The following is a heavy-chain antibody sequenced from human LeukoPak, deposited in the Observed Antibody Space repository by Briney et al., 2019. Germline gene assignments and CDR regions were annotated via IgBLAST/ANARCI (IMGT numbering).Heavy chain of an antibody. Sequence: GGSLTLSCAAAGFTFTNAWMSWVRQAPGNGLEWVGRIKSKANGGTTDYAAPVKGRFTISRDDSKNTLYLQMNSLKTEDTAVYYCAAGNGYSDFDYWGQGTLVTVSS. D-gene: IGHD3-22*01. V-gene: IGHV3-15*01. J-gene: IGHJ4*02. CDR2: IKSKANGGTT. CDR3: AAGNGYSDFDY. CDR1: GFTFTNAW.